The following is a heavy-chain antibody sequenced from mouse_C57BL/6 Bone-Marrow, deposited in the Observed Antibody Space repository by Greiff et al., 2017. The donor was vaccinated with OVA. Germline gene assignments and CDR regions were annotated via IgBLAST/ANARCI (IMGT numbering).Heavy chain of an antibody. CDR2: ISNLAYSI. Sequence: EVQGVESGGGLVQPGGSLKLSCAASGFTFSDYGMAWVRQAPRKGPEWVAFISNLAYSIYYADTVTGRFTISRENAKNTLYLEMSSLRSEDTAMYYCARHDYGSSFDYWGQGTTLTVSS. CDR3: ARHDYGSSFDY. V-gene: IGHV5-15*01. J-gene: IGHJ2*01. CDR1: GFTFSDYG. D-gene: IGHD1-1*01.